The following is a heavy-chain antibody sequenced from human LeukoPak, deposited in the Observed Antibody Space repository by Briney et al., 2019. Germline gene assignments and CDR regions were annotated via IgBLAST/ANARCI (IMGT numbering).Heavy chain of an antibody. D-gene: IGHD4-17*01. CDR1: GFTFSSYE. CDR2: ISSSSSYI. V-gene: IGHV3-21*01. Sequence: PGGSLRLSCAASGFTFSSYEMNWVRQAPGKGLEWVSSISSSSSYIYYADSVKGRFTISRDNAKNSLYPQMNSLRAEDTAVYYCARQNDYGDYMPIDYWGQGTLVTVSS. J-gene: IGHJ4*02. CDR3: ARQNDYGDYMPIDY.